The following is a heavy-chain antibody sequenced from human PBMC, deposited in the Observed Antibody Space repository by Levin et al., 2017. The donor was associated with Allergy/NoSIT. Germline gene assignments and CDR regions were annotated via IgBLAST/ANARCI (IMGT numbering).Heavy chain of an antibody. D-gene: IGHD2-2*01. V-gene: IGHV1-24*01. Sequence: ASVKVSCKVSGYTLTELSMHWVRQAPGKGLEWMGGFDPEDGETIYAQKFQGRVTMTEDTSTDTAYMELSSLRSEDTAVYYCATGSRYCSSTSCYGEPFDYWGQGTLVTVSS. CDR1: GYTLTELS. J-gene: IGHJ4*02. CDR3: ATGSRYCSSTSCYGEPFDY. CDR2: FDPEDGET.